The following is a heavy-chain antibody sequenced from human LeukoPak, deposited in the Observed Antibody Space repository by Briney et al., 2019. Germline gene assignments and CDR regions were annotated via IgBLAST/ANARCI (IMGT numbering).Heavy chain of an antibody. Sequence: PSQTLSLTCTVTGASVNSDSYYWSWIRQPPGKGLEWIGYIFNSGTTYYNPSLKSRVTISVDTSKNQFSLKLSSVTAADTAVYYCARRSSRGLDNWFDPWGQGTLVTVSS. CDR3: ARRSSRGLDNWFDP. V-gene: IGHV4-30-4*08. D-gene: IGHD6-13*01. J-gene: IGHJ5*02. CDR2: IFNSGTT. CDR1: GASVNSDSYY.